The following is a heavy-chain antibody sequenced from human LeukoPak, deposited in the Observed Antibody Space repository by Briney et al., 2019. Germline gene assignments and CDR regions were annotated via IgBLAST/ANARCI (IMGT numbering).Heavy chain of an antibody. Sequence: ASVKVSCKASGYTFTGYYMHWVRQAPGQGLEWIGRINPNSGGTNYAQKFQGRVTMTRDTSISTAYMELSRLRSDDTAVYYCATTGAAAANDAFDIWGQGTMVTVSS. V-gene: IGHV1-2*06. D-gene: IGHD6-13*01. CDR2: INPNSGGT. CDR3: ATTGAAAANDAFDI. J-gene: IGHJ3*02. CDR1: GYTFTGYY.